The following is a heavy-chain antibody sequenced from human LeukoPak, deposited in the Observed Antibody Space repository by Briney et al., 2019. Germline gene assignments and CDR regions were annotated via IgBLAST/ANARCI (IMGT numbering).Heavy chain of an antibody. CDR2: INPSGDST. Sequence: ASVKVSCKASGYTFTSYYMHWVRQAPGQGLEWMGIINPSGDSTSYEQRFQGRLTMTRDTSTNTVYMELSSLRSEDTAVYYCARHPSPQLHHFDYWGQGALVTVSS. J-gene: IGHJ4*02. V-gene: IGHV1-46*01. CDR3: ARHPSPQLHHFDY. D-gene: IGHD2-2*01. CDR1: GYTFTSYY.